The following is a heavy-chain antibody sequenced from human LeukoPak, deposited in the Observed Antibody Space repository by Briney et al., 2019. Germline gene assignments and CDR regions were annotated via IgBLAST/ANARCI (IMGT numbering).Heavy chain of an antibody. V-gene: IGHV4-59*01. D-gene: IGHD5-12*01. CDR2: IYYSGST. CDR1: GGSISSYY. Sequence: SETLSLTCTVSGGSISSYYWSWIRQPPGKGLEWIGYIYYSGSTNYNPSLKSRVTISVDTSKNQFSLKLSSVTAADTAVYYCARVSGYDWESFYDYWGRGTLVTVSS. CDR3: ARVSGYDWESFYDY. J-gene: IGHJ4*02.